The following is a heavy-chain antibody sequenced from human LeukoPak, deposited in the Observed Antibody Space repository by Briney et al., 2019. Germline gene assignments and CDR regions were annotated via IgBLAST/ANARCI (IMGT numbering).Heavy chain of an antibody. J-gene: IGHJ4*02. Sequence: GRSLRLSCAASGFTFSSYGMHWVRQAPGKGLEWVAVISYDGSNKYYADSVKGRFTISRDNSKNTLYLQMNSLRAEDTAVYYCATDRADIVPTSFDYWGQGTLVTVSS. V-gene: IGHV3-30*03. CDR1: GFTFSSYG. CDR3: ATDRADIVPTSFDY. D-gene: IGHD5-12*01. CDR2: ISYDGSNK.